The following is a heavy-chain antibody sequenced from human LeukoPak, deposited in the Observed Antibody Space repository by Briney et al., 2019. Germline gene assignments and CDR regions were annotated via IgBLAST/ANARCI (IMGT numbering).Heavy chain of an antibody. Sequence: SETLSLTCTVSGYSISSGYYWGWIRQPPGKGLEWIGSIYHSGSTYYNPSLKSRVTISVDTSKNQFSLKLSSVTAADTAVYYCARGSVYSNYGNWFDPWGQGTLVTISS. V-gene: IGHV4-38-2*02. D-gene: IGHD4-11*01. CDR1: GYSISSGYY. J-gene: IGHJ5*02. CDR2: IYHSGST. CDR3: ARGSVYSNYGNWFDP.